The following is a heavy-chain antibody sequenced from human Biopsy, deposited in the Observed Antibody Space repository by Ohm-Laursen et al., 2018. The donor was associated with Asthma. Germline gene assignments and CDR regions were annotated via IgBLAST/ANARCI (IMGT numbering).Heavy chain of an antibody. CDR3: PRTYYDFLTGQVKDVFGV. D-gene: IGHD3-9*01. Sequence: ASVKVSCKASGYTFIHYAIHWVRQAPGQRLEWMGWINAGNGNTKYSQKFQGRVSITRDTSASTAYMELRSLRSEDTATYYCPRTYYDFLTGQVKDVFGVWGQGTMVTVSS. V-gene: IGHV1-3*01. CDR1: GYTFIHYA. J-gene: IGHJ3*01. CDR2: INAGNGNT.